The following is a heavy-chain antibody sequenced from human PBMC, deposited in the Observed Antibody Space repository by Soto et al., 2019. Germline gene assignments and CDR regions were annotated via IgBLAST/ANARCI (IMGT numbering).Heavy chain of an antibody. CDR1: GGSISSYY. D-gene: IGHD2-8*01. J-gene: IGHJ6*03. CDR3: ARARGDIVLMVYYYYYMDV. Sequence: SETLSLTCTVSGGSISSYYWSWIRQPPGKGLEWIGYIYYSGSTNYNPSLKSRVTISVDTSKNQFSLKLSSVTAADTAVYYCARARGDIVLMVYYYYYMDVWGKGTTVTVSS. V-gene: IGHV4-59*01. CDR2: IYYSGST.